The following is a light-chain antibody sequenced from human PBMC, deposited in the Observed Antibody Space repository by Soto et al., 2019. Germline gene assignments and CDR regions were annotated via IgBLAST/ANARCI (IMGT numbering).Light chain of an antibody. Sequence: VLTQSPGTLSLSTGERDTLSCRSSQSVSRDLAWYQQKPGQAPSLLIYGAYTRASGVPARFSGSVSGTEFTLTISSLQSEDFAVYYCQQYNKWPPLTFGGGTKVDIK. CDR3: QQYNKWPPLT. CDR1: QSVSRD. V-gene: IGKV3-15*01. CDR2: GAY. J-gene: IGKJ4*01.